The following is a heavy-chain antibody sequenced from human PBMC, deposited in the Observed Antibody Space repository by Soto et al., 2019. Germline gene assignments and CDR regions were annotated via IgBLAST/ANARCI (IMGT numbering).Heavy chain of an antibody. D-gene: IGHD5-12*01. V-gene: IGHV1-69*13. CDR1: GGTFSSYA. CDR2: IIPIFGTA. Sequence: SVKVSCKASGGTFSSYAISWVRQAPGQGLEWMGGIIPIFGTANYAQKFQGRVTITADESTSTAYMELSSLRSEDTAVYYCARDESEWLRLGIYYYYYGMDVWGQGTTVTVSS. J-gene: IGHJ6*02. CDR3: ARDESEWLRLGIYYYYYGMDV.